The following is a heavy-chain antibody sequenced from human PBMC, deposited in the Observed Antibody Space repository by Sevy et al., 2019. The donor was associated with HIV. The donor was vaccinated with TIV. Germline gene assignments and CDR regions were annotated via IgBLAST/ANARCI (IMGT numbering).Heavy chain of an antibody. J-gene: IGHJ4*02. D-gene: IGHD3-10*01. Sequence: SETLSLTCTVSGGSISSSRYYWGWIRQPPGKGLEWIGSIYYSWSTYYDPSLKSRVTISVDTSKNQFSLRLSSVTAADTAVYYCARGELLWFGELGSLDYWGQGTLVTVSS. CDR2: IYYSWST. CDR1: GGSISSSRYY. V-gene: IGHV4-39*01. CDR3: ARGELLWFGELGSLDY.